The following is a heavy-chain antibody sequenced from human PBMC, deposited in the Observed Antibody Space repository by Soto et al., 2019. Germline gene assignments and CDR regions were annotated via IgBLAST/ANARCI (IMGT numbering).Heavy chain of an antibody. Sequence: VILSLTCSVSDGYVISGNYFWSWIQKPPGKGLEWIGYFYYTGSINYNPSLKSRVTISIDASKDQFSLRLTSVTAADTAIFYCARVEGSFDNEYYFDYWGRVTLVSVSS. D-gene: IGHD2-8*01. CDR2: FYYTGSI. CDR3: ARVEGSFDNEYYFDY. CDR1: DGYVISGNYF. J-gene: IGHJ4*02. V-gene: IGHV4-61*01.